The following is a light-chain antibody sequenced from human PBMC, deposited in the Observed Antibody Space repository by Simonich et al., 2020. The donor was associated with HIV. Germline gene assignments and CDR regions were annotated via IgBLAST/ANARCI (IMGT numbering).Light chain of an antibody. CDR1: QNILYSSNYKNS. CDR3: QQFYSAPLT. CDR2: WAS. J-gene: IGKJ4*01. Sequence: DIVMTQSPDSLAVSLGERATINCKSSQNILYSSNYKNSLALYQQKPGQPPKLLIYWASTRKSGVPDRFSGSGSGTDFTLTISSLQAEDVAVYYCQQFYSAPLTFGGGTKVEIK. V-gene: IGKV4-1*01.